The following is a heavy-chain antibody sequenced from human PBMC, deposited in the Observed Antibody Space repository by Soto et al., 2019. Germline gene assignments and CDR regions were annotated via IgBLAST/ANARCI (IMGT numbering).Heavy chain of an antibody. Sequence: SGPTLVNPTQTLTLTCTFSGFSLSTSGMCVSWIRQPPGKALEWLALIDWDDDKYYSTSLKTRLTISEDTSKNQVVLTMTNMDPVDTATYYCARSMVRGVIITQRFHNWFDPWGQGTLVTVSS. V-gene: IGHV2-70*01. J-gene: IGHJ5*02. CDR3: ARSMVRGVIITQRFHNWFDP. D-gene: IGHD3-10*01. CDR2: IDWDDDK. CDR1: GFSLSTSGMC.